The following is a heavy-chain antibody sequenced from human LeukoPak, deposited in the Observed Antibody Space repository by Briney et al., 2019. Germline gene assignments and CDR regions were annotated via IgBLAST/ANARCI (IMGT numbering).Heavy chain of an antibody. V-gene: IGHV4-31*03. Sequence: KPSETLSPTCTVSGGSISSGGYYWSWIRQHPGKGLEWIGYIYYSGSTYYNPSLKSRVTISVDTSKNQFSLKLSSVTAADTAVYYCARAGIAAAGIGVGYYFDYWGQRTLVTVSS. CDR1: GGSISSGGYY. CDR2: IYYSGST. J-gene: IGHJ4*02. CDR3: ARAGIAAAGIGVGYYFDY. D-gene: IGHD6-13*01.